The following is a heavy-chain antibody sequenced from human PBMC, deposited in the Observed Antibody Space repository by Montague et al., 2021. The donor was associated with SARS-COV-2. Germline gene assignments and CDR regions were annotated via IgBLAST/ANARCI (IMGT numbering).Heavy chain of an antibody. CDR3: ARGLMSGSYYLGLDY. Sequence: SETLSLTCTVYGGSFSNKYWTWISQPPGKGLEWIGEINLTGSTNYKSSLKRRVTISVDNSKNQFSLKFSSVTVADTAVYYCARGLMSGSYYLGLDYWGQGTLVTVSS. CDR2: INLTGST. V-gene: IGHV4-34*01. CDR1: GGSFSNKY. D-gene: IGHD1-26*01. J-gene: IGHJ4*02.